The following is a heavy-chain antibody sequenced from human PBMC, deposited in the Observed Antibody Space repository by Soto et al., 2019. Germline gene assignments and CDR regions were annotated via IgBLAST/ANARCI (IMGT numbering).Heavy chain of an antibody. V-gene: IGHV6-1*01. CDR3: AREGIAICGVVEDYGMDV. J-gene: IGHJ6*02. CDR1: GDSVSSDSAA. D-gene: IGHD3-3*01. CDR2: TYYRSKWYN. Sequence: SQTLSLTCAISGDSVSSDSAAGNWIRQSPSRGREWLGRTYYRSKWYNDYAVSVKSRITIIPDTSKNQFSLQLISVTPEDTAVYYCAREGIAICGVVEDYGMDVWGQGTTVTVSS.